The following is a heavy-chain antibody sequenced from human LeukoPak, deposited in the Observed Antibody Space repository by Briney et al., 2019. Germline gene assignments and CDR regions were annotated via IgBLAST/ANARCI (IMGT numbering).Heavy chain of an antibody. J-gene: IGHJ4*02. CDR3: AKDHCSRCSEADYFDY. D-gene: IGHD2-15*01. CDR2: IRSDGSNK. V-gene: IGHV3-30*02. Sequence: GGSLRLSCAASGFSFRGYGMHWVRQGPGKGLEWVAFIRSDGSNKYYADSVKGRFTVSRDNSKKTLYLQMNSLRGEDTAVYYCAKDHCSRCSEADYFDYWGQGTLVTVSS. CDR1: GFSFRGYG.